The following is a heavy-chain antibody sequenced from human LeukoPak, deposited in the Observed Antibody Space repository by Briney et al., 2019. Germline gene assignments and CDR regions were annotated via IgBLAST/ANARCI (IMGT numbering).Heavy chain of an antibody. CDR2: IVVGSGNT. Sequence: SVKVSCKASGFTFTSSAVQWVRQARGQRLEWIGWIVVGSGNTNYAQKFQERVTITRDMSTSTAYMELSSLRSEDTAVYYCARFSTSAYYYYGMDVWGQGTTVTVSS. CDR1: GFTFTSSA. D-gene: IGHD3-3*01. V-gene: IGHV1-58*01. CDR3: ARFSTSAYYYYGMDV. J-gene: IGHJ6*02.